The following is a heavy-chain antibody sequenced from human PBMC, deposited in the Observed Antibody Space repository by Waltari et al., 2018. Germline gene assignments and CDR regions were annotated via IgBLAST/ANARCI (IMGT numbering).Heavy chain of an antibody. CDR1: GFTFSDDY. D-gene: IGHD5-18*01. CDR3: ARDVYSHGSPYFDY. CDR2: ISSGSIYT. V-gene: IGHV3-11*06. Sequence: QVQLVESGGGLVKPGGSLSLSCAASGFTFSDDYMSWIRQAPGKGLEWVSHISSGSIYTNYADSVKGRSTISRDNAKSSLYLQMNTLRAEDTAVYYCARDVYSHGSPYFDYWGQGTLVTVS. J-gene: IGHJ4*02.